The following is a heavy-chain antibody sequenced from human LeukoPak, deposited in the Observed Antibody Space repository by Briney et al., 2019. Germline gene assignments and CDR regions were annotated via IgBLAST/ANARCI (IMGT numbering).Heavy chain of an antibody. CDR3: ARKDGDY. Sequence: SETLSLTCTVSGASISAFHWTWFRQPAGKTLEWIGLIYRSGSTLLSPSLKTRVAMSLDLTKSQLSLMLSSQTPAVTAMYYCARKDGDYWGQGTLVTVSS. V-gene: IGHV4-4*07. J-gene: IGHJ4*02. CDR2: IYRSGST. CDR1: GASISAFH.